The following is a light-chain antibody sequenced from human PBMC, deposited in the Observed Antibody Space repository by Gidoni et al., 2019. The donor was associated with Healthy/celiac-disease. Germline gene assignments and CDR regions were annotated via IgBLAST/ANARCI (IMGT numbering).Light chain of an antibody. V-gene: IGLV2-11*01. CDR2: DVS. CDR3: CSYAGSSWV. CDR1: SGDVGGYNY. J-gene: IGLJ3*02. Sequence: QSALTQPRSVSGSPGPSVTISCTGTSGDVGGYNYVSWYQQHPGKAPKVMVYDVSKRPSGVPDRFSGSKSGNTASLTISGLQTEDEADYYCCSYAGSSWVFGGGTTLTVL.